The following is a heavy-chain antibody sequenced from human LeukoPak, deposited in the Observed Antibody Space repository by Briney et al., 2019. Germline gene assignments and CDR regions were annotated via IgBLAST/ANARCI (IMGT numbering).Heavy chain of an antibody. Sequence: PSETLSLTCTVSGGSISSSNYYWGWVRQPPGKGLEWIANIYYSGSTYYSPSLRSRVTISVDTSKNQFSLKLTSVTAADTAVHYCARHASVSGNWPRPLDYWGQGSLVTVSS. J-gene: IGHJ4*02. D-gene: IGHD3-3*01. V-gene: IGHV4-39*01. CDR3: ARHASVSGNWPRPLDY. CDR2: IYYSGST. CDR1: GGSISSSNYY.